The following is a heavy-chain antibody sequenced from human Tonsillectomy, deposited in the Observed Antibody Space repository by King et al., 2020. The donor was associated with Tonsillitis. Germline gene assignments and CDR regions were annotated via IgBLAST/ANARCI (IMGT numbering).Heavy chain of an antibody. CDR3: VRDRIQLVLWIYFFDYGLDV. D-gene: IGHD5-24*01. CDR1: GDSVSSSSAA. V-gene: IGHV6-1*01. J-gene: IGHJ6*02. CDR2: TYYRSKWYN. Sequence: VQLQQSGPGLVKPSQTLSLTCAISGDSVSSSSAAWNWIRQSPSRGLEWLGRTYYRSKWYNDYAISVESRITISPDTTRNKFSLQLHSVTPVDTAVDYCVRDRIQLVLWIYFFDYGLDVWGQGTTVTVSS.